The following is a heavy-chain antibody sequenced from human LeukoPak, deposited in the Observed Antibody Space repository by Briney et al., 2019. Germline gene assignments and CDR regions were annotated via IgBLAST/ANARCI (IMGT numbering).Heavy chain of an antibody. Sequence: ASVKVSCKASGYTFTDFALHSVRQAPGQSLEWMGWINPGSGDTKSSQKFRDRVTITRDTSANTAYMQLTRLKSEDTAVYYCVRDYPYGSGIVRVDSWGQGTLVTVSS. CDR3: VRDYPYGSGIVRVDS. J-gene: IGHJ4*02. CDR2: INPGSGDT. V-gene: IGHV1-3*01. CDR1: GYTFTDFA. D-gene: IGHD3-10*01.